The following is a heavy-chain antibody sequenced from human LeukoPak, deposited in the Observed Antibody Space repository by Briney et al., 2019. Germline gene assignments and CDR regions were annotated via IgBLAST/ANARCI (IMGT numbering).Heavy chain of an antibody. V-gene: IGHV3-30*04. J-gene: IGHJ4*02. CDR1: GFTFSSYA. CDR2: ISYDGSNK. D-gene: IGHD1-26*01. Sequence: PGRSLRLSCAASGFTFSSYAMHWVRQAPRKGLEWVAVISYDGSNKYYADSVKGRFTISRDNSKNTLYLQMNSLRAEDTAVYYCASSSGSYSSIETFDYWGQGTLVTVSS. CDR3: ASSSGSYSSIETFDY.